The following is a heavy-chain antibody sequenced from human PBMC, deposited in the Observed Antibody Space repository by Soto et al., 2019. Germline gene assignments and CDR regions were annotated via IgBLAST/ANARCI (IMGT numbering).Heavy chain of an antibody. J-gene: IGHJ6*02. CDR2: ISYDGSYK. CDR3: ARVIRAAMVYYYYGMDV. D-gene: IGHD5-18*01. V-gene: IGHV3-30*03. Sequence: PGGSLRLSCAASGFTFSRYSMNWVRQAPGKGLEWVSAISYDGSYKYYADSVKGRFTISRDNSKNTLYLQMNSLRAEDTAVYYCARVIRAAMVYYYYGMDVWGQGTTVTVSS. CDR1: GFTFSRYS.